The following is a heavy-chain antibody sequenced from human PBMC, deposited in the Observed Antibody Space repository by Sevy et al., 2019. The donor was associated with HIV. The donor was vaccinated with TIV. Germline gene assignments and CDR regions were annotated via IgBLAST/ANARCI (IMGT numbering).Heavy chain of an antibody. Sequence: SETLSLTCTVSGGSISSGGYYWSWIRQHPGKGLEWIGYIYYSGSTYYNPSLKSRVTISVDTSKNQFSLKLSSVTAADTAVYYCARPTSSGWDKDNWFDPWGQGTLVTVSS. CDR1: GGSISSGGYY. CDR2: IYYSGST. CDR3: ARPTSSGWDKDNWFDP. V-gene: IGHV4-31*03. D-gene: IGHD6-19*01. J-gene: IGHJ5*02.